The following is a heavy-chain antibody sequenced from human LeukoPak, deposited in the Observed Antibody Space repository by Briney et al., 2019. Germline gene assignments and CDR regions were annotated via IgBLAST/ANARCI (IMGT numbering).Heavy chain of an antibody. Sequence: GESLKISCKGSGYSFTNYWIGWVRQMPGKGLEWMGIIYPGDSDTTYSPSFRGQVTISADKSISTAYLQWSSLKASDTAMYYCARSYYYDSSAYYQGAFDIWGQGTMVTVS. J-gene: IGHJ3*02. V-gene: IGHV5-51*01. D-gene: IGHD3-22*01. CDR3: ARSYYYDSSAYYQGAFDI. CDR1: GYSFTNYW. CDR2: IYPGDSDT.